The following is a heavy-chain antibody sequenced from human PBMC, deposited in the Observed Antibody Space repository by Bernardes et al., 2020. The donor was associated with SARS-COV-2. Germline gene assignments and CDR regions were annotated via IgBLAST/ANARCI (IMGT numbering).Heavy chain of an antibody. CDR2: ISSSGSTI. J-gene: IGHJ4*02. Sequence: GGSLRLSCAASGFTFSGYEMNWVRQAPGKGLEWPSYISSSGSTIYYADSVKGRFPISRDNAKNSVFLQLNSLRTEDTAIYYCARNSYGALFDFWGQGILVTVSS. D-gene: IGHD5-18*01. CDR1: GFTFSGYE. V-gene: IGHV3-48*03. CDR3: ARNSYGALFDF.